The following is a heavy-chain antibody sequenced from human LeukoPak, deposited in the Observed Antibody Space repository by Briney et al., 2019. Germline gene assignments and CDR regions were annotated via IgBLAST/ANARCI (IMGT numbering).Heavy chain of an antibody. CDR2: ISSDANTT. J-gene: IGHJ4*02. CDR3: AREQKTGDSRYYDY. D-gene: IGHD7-27*01. CDR1: GFTFSAYW. Sequence: AGGSLRLSCAASGFTFSAYWMHWVRQVPGKGLVWVSRISSDANTTTYADSVKGRFIISRDNARNTLYLQMNTLRAEDTAVYYCAREQKTGDSRYYDYWGQGTLVTVSS. V-gene: IGHV3-74*01.